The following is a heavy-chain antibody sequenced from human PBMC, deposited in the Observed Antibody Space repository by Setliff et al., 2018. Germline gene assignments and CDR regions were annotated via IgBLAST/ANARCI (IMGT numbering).Heavy chain of an antibody. CDR2: IKGKNDGLAT. J-gene: IGHJ3*01. D-gene: IGHD3-16*01. CDR3: TTDPSPTFGGVIGAAFDF. CDR1: GFTFSTAW. Sequence: PWGSLRLSCAASGFTFSTAWMNWVRQAPGKGLEWVGRIKGKNDGLATDYAAPVKGRFTISRDDSKNTLYLQMNSLKTEDTAVYYCTTDPSPTFGGVIGAAFDFWGQGTMVTVSS. V-gene: IGHV3-15*07.